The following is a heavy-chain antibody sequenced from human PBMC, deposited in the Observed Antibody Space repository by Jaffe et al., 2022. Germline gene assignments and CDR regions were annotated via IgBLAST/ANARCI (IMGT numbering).Heavy chain of an antibody. J-gene: IGHJ6*04. CDR3: AKEAGYMDV. CDR2: INSGGRT. CDR1: GFTFSNYA. V-gene: IGHV3-23*01. D-gene: IGHD2-15*01. Sequence: EVQLLESGGGLVQPGGSLRLSCAASGFTFSNYAMSWVRQAPGKGLEWVSAINSGGRTYYADSVKGRFTISRDNSKNTVYLQMNSLRAEDTAVYYCAKEAGYMDVWGKGTTVTVSS.